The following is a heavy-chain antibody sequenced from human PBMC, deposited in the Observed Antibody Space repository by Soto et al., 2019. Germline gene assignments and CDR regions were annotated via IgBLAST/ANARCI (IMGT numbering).Heavy chain of an antibody. J-gene: IGHJ6*02. Sequence: ASVKVSCKASGYTFTGYYMHWVRQAPGQGLEWMGWINPNSGGTNYAQKFQGRVTMTRDTSISTAYMELSRLRSDDTAVYYCARDRAYYDFWSGYYYYYYYGMDVWGQGTTVTVSS. CDR2: INPNSGGT. CDR3: ARDRAYYDFWSGYYYYYYYGMDV. V-gene: IGHV1-2*02. CDR1: GYTFTGYY. D-gene: IGHD3-3*01.